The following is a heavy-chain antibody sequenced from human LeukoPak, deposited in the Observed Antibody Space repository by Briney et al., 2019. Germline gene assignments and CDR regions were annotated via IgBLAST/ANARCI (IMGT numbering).Heavy chain of an antibody. CDR1: GFTFDDYA. CDR2: ISWNSGSI. V-gene: IGHV3-9*01. CDR3: AKDMSPSSGSYSDSAFDI. Sequence: GGSLRLSCAASGFTFDDYAMHWVRQAPGKGLEGVSGISWNSGSIGYADSVKGRFTISRDNAKNSLYLQMNSLRAEDTALYYCAKDMSPSSGSYSDSAFDIWGQGTMVTVSS. D-gene: IGHD1-26*01. J-gene: IGHJ3*02.